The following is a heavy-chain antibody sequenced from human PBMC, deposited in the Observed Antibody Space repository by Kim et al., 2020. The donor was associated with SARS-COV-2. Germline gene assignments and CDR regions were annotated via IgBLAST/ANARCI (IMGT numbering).Heavy chain of an antibody. CDR3: TTDQATRWSSWYNWFDP. CDR1: GFTFSNAW. Sequence: GGSLRLSCAASGFTFSNAWMSWVRQAPGKGLEWVGRIKSKTDGGTTDYAAPVKGRFTISRDDSKNTLYLQMNSLKTEDTAVYYCTTDQATRWSSWYNWFDPWGQGTLVTVSS. V-gene: IGHV3-15*01. D-gene: IGHD6-13*01. J-gene: IGHJ5*02. CDR2: IKSKTDGGTT.